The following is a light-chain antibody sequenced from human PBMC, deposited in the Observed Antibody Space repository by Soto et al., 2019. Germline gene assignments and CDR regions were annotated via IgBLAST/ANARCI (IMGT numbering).Light chain of an antibody. J-gene: IGKJ2*01. CDR1: QGIAGS. V-gene: IGKV1-9*01. Sequence: DIPLTQSPSFLSASVGDRVTITCRASQGIAGSLAWYQQKPGKPPKLLIYAESTLQSGVPSRFSGSGSGTRGTLTISSLQPEDFATYYCQQSYRTPHTFGQGTKLETK. CDR3: QQSYRTPHT. CDR2: AES.